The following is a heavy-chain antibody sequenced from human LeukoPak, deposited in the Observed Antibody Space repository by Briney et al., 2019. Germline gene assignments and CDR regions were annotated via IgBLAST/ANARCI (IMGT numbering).Heavy chain of an antibody. CDR2: IYTSGST. CDR1: GGSISSGSYY. Sequence: PSETLSLTCTVSGGSISSGSYYWSWIRQPAGKGLEWIGRIYTSGSTNYNPSLKSRVTISVDTSKNQFSLKLSSVTAADTAVYYCARGSRIAVAGTFYYYYGMDVWGQGTTVTVSS. CDR3: ARGSRIAVAGTFYYYYGMDV. V-gene: IGHV4-61*02. D-gene: IGHD6-19*01. J-gene: IGHJ6*02.